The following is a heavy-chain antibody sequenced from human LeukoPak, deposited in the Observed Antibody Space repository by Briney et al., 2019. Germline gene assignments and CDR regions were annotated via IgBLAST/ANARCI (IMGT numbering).Heavy chain of an antibody. V-gene: IGHV3-21*04. D-gene: IGHD3-3*01. CDR1: GFSFSSSS. CDR2: VSSSGKYI. J-gene: IGHJ4*02. CDR3: AKDYDFWSGYSKGFDY. Sequence: GGTLRLSCAASGFSFSSSSMNWVRQAPGKGLEWVSSVSSSGKYIYYADSMKGRFTISRDNSKNTLYLQMNSLRAEDTAVYYCAKDYDFWSGYSKGFDYWGQGTLVTVSS.